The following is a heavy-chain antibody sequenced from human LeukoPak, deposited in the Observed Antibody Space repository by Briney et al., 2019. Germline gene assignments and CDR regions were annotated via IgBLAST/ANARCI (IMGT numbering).Heavy chain of an antibody. Sequence: SVKVSCKASGGTFSSYAISWVRQAPGQGLEWMGGIIPIFGTANYAQKFQGRVTITADESTSTAYMELSSLRSEDTAVYYCARAVCGGDCYHYGMDVWGQGTTVTVSS. CDR3: ARAVCGGDCYHYGMDV. J-gene: IGHJ6*02. D-gene: IGHD2-21*02. CDR2: IIPIFGTA. CDR1: GGTFSSYA. V-gene: IGHV1-69*13.